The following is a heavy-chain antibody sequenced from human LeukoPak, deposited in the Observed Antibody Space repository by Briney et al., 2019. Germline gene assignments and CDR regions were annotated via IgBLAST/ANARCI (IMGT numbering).Heavy chain of an antibody. Sequence: GGSLRLSCAASGFTFSSYWMHWVRQAPGKGLVLVSRINSDGSSTSYADSVKGRFTISRDNAKNTLYLQMNSLRAEDTAVYYCARTHAKAINYDYWGQGTLVTVSS. CDR3: ARTHAKAINYDY. V-gene: IGHV3-74*01. CDR1: GFTFSSYW. CDR2: INSDGSST. D-gene: IGHD4/OR15-4a*01. J-gene: IGHJ4*02.